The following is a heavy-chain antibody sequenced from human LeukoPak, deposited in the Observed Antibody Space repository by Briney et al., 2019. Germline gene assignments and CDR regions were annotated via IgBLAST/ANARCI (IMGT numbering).Heavy chain of an antibody. CDR1: GYTFTGYY. Sequence: ASVKVSCKASGYTFTGYYIHWVRQAPGQGLEWMGWINPNSGGTNYAQKFQGRVTMTRDTSISTAYMELSRLRSDDTAVYYCARIFQVGATRKAFDIWGQGTMVTVSS. J-gene: IGHJ3*02. V-gene: IGHV1-2*02. D-gene: IGHD1-26*01. CDR2: INPNSGGT. CDR3: ARIFQVGATRKAFDI.